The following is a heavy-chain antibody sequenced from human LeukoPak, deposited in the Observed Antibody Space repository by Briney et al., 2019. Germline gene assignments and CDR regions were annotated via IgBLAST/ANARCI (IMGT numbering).Heavy chain of an antibody. CDR3: ARGDIFLSGFDN. CDR1: GDSISGQRHH. V-gene: IGHV4-61*01. J-gene: IGHJ4*02. D-gene: IGHD3-9*01. CDR2: IHGTGST. Sequence: SETLSLTCTVSGDSISGQRHHWNWIRQPPGKGLEYVANIHGTGSTNYNPSLKSRVTISVDTSKNQFSLKLSSVTAADTAVYYCARGDIFLSGFDNWGQGTLVTVSS.